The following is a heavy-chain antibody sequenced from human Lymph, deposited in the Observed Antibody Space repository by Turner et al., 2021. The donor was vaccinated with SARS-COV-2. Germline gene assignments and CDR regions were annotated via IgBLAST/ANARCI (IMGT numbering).Heavy chain of an antibody. CDR3: AIDSPYCSSTSCYDP. CDR1: GGTFSSYA. Sequence: QVQLVQSGAEVKKPGSSVKVSCKASGGTFSSYAITWVRQAPGQGLEWMGGIIPIVAIANYAQKFQGRVTITADKSTSTAYMELSSLRSEDTAVYYCAIDSPYCSSTSCYDPWGQGTLVTVSS. D-gene: IGHD2-2*01. V-gene: IGHV1-69*10. J-gene: IGHJ5*02. CDR2: IIPIVAIA.